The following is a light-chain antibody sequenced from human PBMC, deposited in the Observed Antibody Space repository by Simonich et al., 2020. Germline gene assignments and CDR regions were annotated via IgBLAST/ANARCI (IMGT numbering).Light chain of an antibody. CDR2: WAS. Sequence: DIVMTQSPDSLAVSLGERATINCKSSQSVLYSSNNKNYLAWYQQKPGQPHKLLIYWASTRESGVPDLFSGSGSGTDFTLTISSLQAEDVAVYYCQQYYSTPYTFGQGTKLEIK. CDR1: QSVLYSSNNKNY. J-gene: IGKJ2*01. CDR3: QQYYSTPYT. V-gene: IGKV4-1*01.